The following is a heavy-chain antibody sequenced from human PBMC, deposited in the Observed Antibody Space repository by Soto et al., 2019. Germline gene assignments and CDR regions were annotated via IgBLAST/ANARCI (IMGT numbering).Heavy chain of an antibody. D-gene: IGHD3-10*01. J-gene: IGHJ6*02. CDR2: IYHSGST. Sequence: QVQLQESGPGLVKPSGTLSLTCAVSGGSISSSNWWSWVRQPPGKGLEWIGEIYHSGSTNYNPSLKSRVTISVDKSKNQFSLKLSSVTAADTAVYYCARDEIRYYYGSGVDSIYYGMDVWGQGTTVTVSS. V-gene: IGHV4-4*02. CDR1: GGSISSSNW. CDR3: ARDEIRYYYGSGVDSIYYGMDV.